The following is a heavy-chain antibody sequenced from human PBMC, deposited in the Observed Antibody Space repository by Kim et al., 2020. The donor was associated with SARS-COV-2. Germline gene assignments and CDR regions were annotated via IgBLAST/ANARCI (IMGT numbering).Heavy chain of an antibody. CDR2: IRSKTYGATA. Sequence: GGSLRLSCTASGFTFDDYSLTWFRQAPGKGLEWVGFIRSKTYGATAEYAGAVKDRFTISRDDSKDTAYLQMRSLKTEDSAIYYCARPASNSIRTFYLDYWGRGALVTVPS. CDR1: GFTFDDYS. V-gene: IGHV3-49*03. D-gene: IGHD2-21*01. J-gene: IGHJ4*02. CDR3: ARPASNSIRTFYLDY.